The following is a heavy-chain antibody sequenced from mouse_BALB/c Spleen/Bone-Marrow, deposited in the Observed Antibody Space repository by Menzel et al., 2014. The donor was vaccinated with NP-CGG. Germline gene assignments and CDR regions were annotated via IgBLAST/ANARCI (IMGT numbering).Heavy chain of an antibody. CDR3: TRGGNWDDFDS. CDR2: ISSGSSTI. CDR1: GFTFSSFG. D-gene: IGHD4-1*01. J-gene: IGHJ2*01. V-gene: IGHV5-17*02. Sequence: DLQLVESGGGLVQPGGSRKLSCAASGFTFSSFGMHWVRQAPEKGLEWVAYISSGSSTIFYADTVKGRFTVSRDNPKNTLFLQMTSLRSEDTAMYFCTRGGNWDDFDSWGQGTTLTVSS.